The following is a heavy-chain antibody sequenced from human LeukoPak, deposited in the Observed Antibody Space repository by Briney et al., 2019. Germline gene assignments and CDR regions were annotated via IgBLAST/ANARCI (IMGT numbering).Heavy chain of an antibody. CDR1: GFTFSSYG. CDR3: ARDRDYGSGSYSLYYYYGMDV. CDR2: IWYDGSNK. D-gene: IGHD3-10*01. V-gene: IGHV3-33*01. J-gene: IGHJ6*04. Sequence: GGSLRLSCAASGFTFSSYGMHWVRQAPGKGLEWVAVIWYDGSNKYYADSVKGRFTISRDNSKNTLYLQMNSLRAEDTAVYYCARDRDYGSGSYSLYYYYGMDVWGEGTTVTVSS.